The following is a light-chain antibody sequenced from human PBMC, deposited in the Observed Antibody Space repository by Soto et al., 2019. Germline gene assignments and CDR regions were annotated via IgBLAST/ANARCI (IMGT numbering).Light chain of an antibody. J-gene: IGKJ5*01. CDR3: HQYGSAPIT. Sequence: ESVLTQSPRTLSFSPGESATLFCTASQSVRSNYLAWYQQKPDQAPSLLIYDASSRATGIPDRFSGSGSGTDFTLAITRLEPEDFALYYCHQYGSAPITCGQGTR. V-gene: IGKV3-20*01. CDR1: QSVRSNY. CDR2: DAS.